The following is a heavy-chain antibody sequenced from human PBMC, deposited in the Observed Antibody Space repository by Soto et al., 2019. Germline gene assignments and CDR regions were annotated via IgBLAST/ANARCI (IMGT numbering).Heavy chain of an antibody. V-gene: IGHV5-10-1*01. Sequence: GESLKISCKRSGYSFTSYWISWVRQMPGNGLEWMGRIDPSDSYTNYSPSFQGHVTISADKSISTAYLQWSSLKASDTAMYYCASSPRGYCSSTSCRELGNYYGMDVWGQGT. CDR3: ASSPRGYCSSTSCRELGNYYGMDV. CDR1: GYSFTSYW. D-gene: IGHD2-2*01. J-gene: IGHJ6*02. CDR2: IDPSDSYT.